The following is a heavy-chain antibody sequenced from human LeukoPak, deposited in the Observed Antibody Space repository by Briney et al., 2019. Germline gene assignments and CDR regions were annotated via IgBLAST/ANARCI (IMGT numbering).Heavy chain of an antibody. CDR2: NYLDDSDT. V-gene: IGHV5-51*01. CDR3: AIGRGGRQLGDY. D-gene: IGHD6-13*01. J-gene: IGHJ4*02. Sequence: GESPKISCKHFEYSFPNFCIGWGRQMPGKGLEGMGSNYLDDSDTRYSPSFKGQVTISADRSISPASLQLSCLKASDTAMYYCAIGRGGRQLGDYWGQGTLVTVS. CDR1: EYSFPNFC.